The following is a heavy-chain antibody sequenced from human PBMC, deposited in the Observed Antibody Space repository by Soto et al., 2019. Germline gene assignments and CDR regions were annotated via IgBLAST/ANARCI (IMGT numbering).Heavy chain of an antibody. V-gene: IGHV3-30*18. CDR3: AKDVRGYDYARFGY. CDR1: GFTFSSYG. Sequence: GGSLRLSCAASGFTFSSYGMHWVRQAPGKGLEWVAVISYDGSNKYYADSVKGRFTISRDNSKNTLYLQMNSLRAEDTAVYYCAKDVRGYDYARFGYWGQGTLVTVSS. CDR2: ISYDGSNK. D-gene: IGHD5-12*01. J-gene: IGHJ4*02.